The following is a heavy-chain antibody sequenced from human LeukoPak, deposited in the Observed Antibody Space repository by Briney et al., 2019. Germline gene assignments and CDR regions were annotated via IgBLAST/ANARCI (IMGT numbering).Heavy chain of an antibody. Sequence: GGSLRLSCAASGFTFSDSYMSWIRQAPGKGLEWLSYISSSGASMYFADSVKGRFTISRDNAKNSLFLQMNSLRVEDTAVYYCARERRGYSYGPSFDYWGQGTLVTVSS. CDR2: ISSSGASM. CDR3: ARERRGYSYGPSFDY. CDR1: GFTFSDSY. V-gene: IGHV3-11*01. J-gene: IGHJ4*02. D-gene: IGHD5-18*01.